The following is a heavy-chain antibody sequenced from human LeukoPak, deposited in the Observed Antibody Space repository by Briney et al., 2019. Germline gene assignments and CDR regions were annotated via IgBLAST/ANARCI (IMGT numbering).Heavy chain of an antibody. V-gene: IGHV3-30-3*01. CDR3: ARDRYDFWSGTSFCFDY. J-gene: IGHJ4*02. Sequence: GRSLRLSCAASGFTFSSYAMHWVRQAPGKGLEWVAVISYDGSNKYYAGSVKGRFTISRDNSKNTLYLQMNSLRAEDTAVYYCARDRYDFWSGTSFCFDYWGQGTLVTVSS. CDR1: GFTFSSYA. D-gene: IGHD3-3*01. CDR2: ISYDGSNK.